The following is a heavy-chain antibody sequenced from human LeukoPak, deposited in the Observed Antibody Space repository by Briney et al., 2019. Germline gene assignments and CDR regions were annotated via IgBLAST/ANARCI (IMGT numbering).Heavy chain of an antibody. V-gene: IGHV4-38-2*02. J-gene: IGHJ4*02. Sequence: SETLSLTCTVSGYSISSGYYWGWIRQPPGEGLEWIGSIYHSGSTYYNPSLKSRVTISVDTSKNQFSLKLSSVTAADTAVYYCARDYYDILTGSIDYWGQGTLVTVSS. CDR1: GYSISSGYY. D-gene: IGHD3-9*01. CDR3: ARDYYDILTGSIDY. CDR2: IYHSGST.